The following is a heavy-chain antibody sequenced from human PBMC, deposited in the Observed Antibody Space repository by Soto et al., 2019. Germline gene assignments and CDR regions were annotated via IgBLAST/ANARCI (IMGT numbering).Heavy chain of an antibody. J-gene: IGHJ4*02. CDR1: GFTFSSYA. V-gene: IGHV3-23*01. D-gene: IGHD6-13*01. Sequence: GVLRLSCAASGFTFSSYAMSWVRQAPGKGLEWVSAISGSGGSTYYADSVKGRFTISRDNSKNTLYLQMNSLRAEDTALFYCAKENGYSSSWFEFDYWGQGTLVTFSS. CDR2: ISGSGGST. CDR3: AKENGYSSSWFEFDY.